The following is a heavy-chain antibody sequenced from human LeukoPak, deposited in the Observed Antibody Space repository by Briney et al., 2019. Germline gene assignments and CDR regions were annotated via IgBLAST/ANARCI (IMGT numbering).Heavy chain of an antibody. CDR3: ARVGGRVAAAGTYRDY. J-gene: IGHJ4*02. V-gene: IGHV4-34*01. Sequence: SETLSLTCAVYGGSFSGYYWSWVRQPPGKGLEWIGEINHSGSTNYNPSLTSRVTISVDTSKNQFSLKLSSVTAADTAVYYCARVGGRVAAAGTYRDYWGQGTLVTVSS. CDR2: INHSGST. CDR1: GGSFSGYY. D-gene: IGHD6-13*01.